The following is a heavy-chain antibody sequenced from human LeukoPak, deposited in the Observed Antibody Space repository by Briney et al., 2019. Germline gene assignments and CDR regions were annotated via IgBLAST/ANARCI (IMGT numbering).Heavy chain of an antibody. D-gene: IGHD1-26*01. Sequence: GGSLRLSCAASRFTVSSNYMSWVRQAPGKGLEWVSIIYGGGSVFYADSVKGRFTISRDNSKNTLYLQMNSLRGEDTAVYYCARGGSYLSAFDIWGQGTMVTVSS. V-gene: IGHV3-53*01. CDR2: IYGGGSV. CDR3: ARGGSYLSAFDI. CDR1: RFTVSSNY. J-gene: IGHJ3*02.